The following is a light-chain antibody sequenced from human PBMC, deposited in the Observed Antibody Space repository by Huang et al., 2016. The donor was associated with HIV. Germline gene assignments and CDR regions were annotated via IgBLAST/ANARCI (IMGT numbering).Light chain of an antibody. CDR3: QQSYISPWT. CDR1: QSVVNS. CDR2: AS. J-gene: IGKJ1*01. V-gene: IGKV1-39*01. Sequence: DIQMTQSPSSLSASVGDRVTITCRTSQSVVNSLNWYQQKPGKAPELLIYASSLQAWVSSRFSGSGSGTDFTLIISSLQPEDFATYYCQQSYISPWTFGQGTKVDLK.